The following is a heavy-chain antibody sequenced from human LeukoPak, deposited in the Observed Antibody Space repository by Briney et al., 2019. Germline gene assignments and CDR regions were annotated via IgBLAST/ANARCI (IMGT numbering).Heavy chain of an antibody. V-gene: IGHV1-18*01. CDR1: GYTFTSYG. CDR3: ARDYSNYVFDY. D-gene: IGHD4-11*01. CDR2: ISAYNGNT. Sequence: RASVKVSCKASGYTFTSYGISWVRRAPGQGLEWMGWISAYNGNTNYAQKLQGRVTMTTDTSTSTAYMELRSLRSDDTAVYYCARDYSNYVFDYWGQGTLVTVSS. J-gene: IGHJ4*02.